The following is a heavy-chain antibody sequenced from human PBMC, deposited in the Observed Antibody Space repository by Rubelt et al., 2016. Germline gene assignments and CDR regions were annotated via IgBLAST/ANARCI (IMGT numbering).Heavy chain of an antibody. J-gene: IGHJ4*02. CDR3: ASASSGWYVHY. D-gene: IGHD6-19*01. CDR1: GGTFSSYA. CDR2: IIPILGIH. Sequence: QVQLVQSGAEVKKPGSSVKVSCKASGGTFSSYAISWVRQAPGQGLEWMGRIIPILGIHNAYTTVNGRVTVTADKSTSQAYMELSSMGSEYTAVYYCASASSGWYVHYWGQGTLVTVSS. V-gene: IGHV1-69*04.